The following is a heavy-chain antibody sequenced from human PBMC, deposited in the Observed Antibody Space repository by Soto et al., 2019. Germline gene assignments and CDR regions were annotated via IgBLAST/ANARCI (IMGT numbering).Heavy chain of an antibody. V-gene: IGHV1-69*01. CDR2: IIPIFGTA. CDR1: GGTFSSYA. CDR3: ARSQGGSSSLDIYYYYYYGMDV. Sequence: QVQLVQSGAEVKKPGSSVKVSCKAPGGTFSSYAISWVRQAPGQGREWMGGIIPIFGTAKYAQKFQGRVTITADEFTSTGYMELSSLRSEDTAVYYCARSQGGSSSLDIYYYYYYGMDVWGQGTTVTVSS. D-gene: IGHD2-15*01. J-gene: IGHJ6*02.